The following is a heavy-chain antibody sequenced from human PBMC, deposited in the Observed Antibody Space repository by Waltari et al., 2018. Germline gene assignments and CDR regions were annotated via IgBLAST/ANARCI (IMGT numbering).Heavy chain of an antibody. D-gene: IGHD5-18*01. J-gene: IGHJ4*02. CDR3: AKCRGGTAMAPLFDY. CDR1: GFTFSSYA. Sequence: EVQLVESGGGLVQPGGSLRLSCAASGFTFSSYAMSWVRQAPGKGLEWVSAISGRGGRTYYADSVKGRFTISSDNSKNTLYLQMNSLRAEDTAVYYCAKCRGGTAMAPLFDYWGQGTLVTVSS. CDR2: ISGRGGRT. V-gene: IGHV3-23*04.